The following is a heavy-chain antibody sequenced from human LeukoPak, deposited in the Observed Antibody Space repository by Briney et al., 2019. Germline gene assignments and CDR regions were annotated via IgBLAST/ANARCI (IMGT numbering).Heavy chain of an antibody. CDR2: IRYDGSNK. J-gene: IGHJ4*02. Sequence: PGGSLRLSCAASGFTFSSYGMHWVRQAPCKGLEWVAFIRYDGSNKYYADSVKGRFTISRDNSKNTLYLQMNSLRAEDTAVYYCAEGHSSGWPHGRYFDYWGQGTLVTVSS. CDR1: GFTFSSYG. V-gene: IGHV3-30*02. D-gene: IGHD6-19*01. CDR3: AEGHSSGWPHGRYFDY.